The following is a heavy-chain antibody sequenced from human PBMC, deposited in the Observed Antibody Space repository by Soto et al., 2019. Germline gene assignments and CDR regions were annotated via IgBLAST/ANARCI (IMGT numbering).Heavy chain of an antibody. Sequence: QLQLQESGPGLVKPSETLSLTCTVSGGSISSSSYYWGWIRQPPGKGLEWIGSIYYSGSTYYNPSLKSRVTISVDTSKNQFSLKLSSVTAADTAVYYCARRRGFVYFDYWGQGTLVTVSS. D-gene: IGHD3-10*01. J-gene: IGHJ4*02. CDR2: IYYSGST. CDR3: ARRRGFVYFDY. V-gene: IGHV4-39*01. CDR1: GGSISSSSYY.